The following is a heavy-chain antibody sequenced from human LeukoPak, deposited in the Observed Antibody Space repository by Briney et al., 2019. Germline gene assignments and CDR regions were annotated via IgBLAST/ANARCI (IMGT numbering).Heavy chain of an antibody. CDR1: GFTFSSYG. Sequence: GGSLRLSCAASGFTFSSYGMHWVRQAPGKGLEWVAVIWYDGSNKYYADSVKGRFTISRDNSKNTLYLQKNSLRAEDTAVYYCAREYSSSGYYYGMDVWGQGTTVTVSS. D-gene: IGHD6-6*01. V-gene: IGHV3-33*01. J-gene: IGHJ6*02. CDR2: IWYDGSNK. CDR3: AREYSSSGYYYGMDV.